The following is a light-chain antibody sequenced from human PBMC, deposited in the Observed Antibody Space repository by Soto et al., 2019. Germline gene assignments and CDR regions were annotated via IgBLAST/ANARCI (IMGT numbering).Light chain of an antibody. Sequence: EIVLTQSPGTPSLSPGERATLSCRASQSVSSSYLAWYQQKPGQAPRLLLYGASSRANGIPDRFSGSGSGTDFPLTISRLEPEDFAVYYCQQYGSSPRTFGQGTKVEIK. V-gene: IGKV3-20*01. J-gene: IGKJ1*01. CDR2: GAS. CDR1: QSVSSSY. CDR3: QQYGSSPRT.